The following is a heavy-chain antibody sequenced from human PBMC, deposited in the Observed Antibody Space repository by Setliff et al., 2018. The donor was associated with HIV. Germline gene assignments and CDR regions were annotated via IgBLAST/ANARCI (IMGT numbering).Heavy chain of an antibody. Sequence: NPSETLSLTCAVYGGSFSGYYWSWIRQPPGKGLEWIGEINHSGSTNYNPSLKSRVTISVDTSKSQFSLKLSSVTAADTAVYYCARRHGSGSLDAFDIWGQGTMVTVSS. D-gene: IGHD3-10*01. CDR3: ARRHGSGSLDAFDI. V-gene: IGHV4-34*01. J-gene: IGHJ3*02. CDR1: GGSFSGYY. CDR2: INHSGST.